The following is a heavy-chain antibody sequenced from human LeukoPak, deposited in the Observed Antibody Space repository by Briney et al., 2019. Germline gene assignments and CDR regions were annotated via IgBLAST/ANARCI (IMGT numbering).Heavy chain of an antibody. Sequence: SDTLSLTCAVSGDSISCCYWTWIRQSAEKGLEWIGRVFISGSTNYNPSLQGRVTMSVDRSKSQFSLSLSSVTAADTAVYYCVRQGYNYGAFNAWGQGTLATVSS. CDR1: GDSISCCY. CDR3: VRQGYNYGAFNA. CDR2: VFISGST. V-gene: IGHV4-4*07. J-gene: IGHJ4*02. D-gene: IGHD5-18*01.